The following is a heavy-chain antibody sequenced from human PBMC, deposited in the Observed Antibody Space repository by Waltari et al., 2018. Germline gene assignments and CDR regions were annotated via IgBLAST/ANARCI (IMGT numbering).Heavy chain of an antibody. V-gene: IGHV4-34*01. Sequence: QVQLQQWGAGLLKPSETLSLTCAVYGGSFSGYYWSWIRQPPGKGLEGCGEINHRGSTNYTPPLKSRVTISVDTSKNQFSLKLSSVTAADTAVYYCARGRSIAARPWYYWGQGTLVTVSS. D-gene: IGHD6-6*01. CDR1: GGSFSGYY. J-gene: IGHJ4*02. CDR3: ARGRSIAARPWYY. CDR2: INHRGST.